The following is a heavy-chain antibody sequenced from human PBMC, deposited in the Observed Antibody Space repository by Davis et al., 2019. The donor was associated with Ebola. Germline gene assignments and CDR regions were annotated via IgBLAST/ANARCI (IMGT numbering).Heavy chain of an antibody. V-gene: IGHV5-51*01. CDR3: ARHGDYGDYVPHDWFDP. Sequence: GESLKISCKDSTNSFTTYWIGWVRQMPGKGLEWMGIIYPGDSDTRYSPSFLGQVIISADKSISTAYLQWSSLKASDTAMYYCARHGDYGDYVPHDWFDPWGQGTLVTVSS. CDR1: TNSFTTYW. J-gene: IGHJ5*02. CDR2: IYPGDSDT. D-gene: IGHD4-17*01.